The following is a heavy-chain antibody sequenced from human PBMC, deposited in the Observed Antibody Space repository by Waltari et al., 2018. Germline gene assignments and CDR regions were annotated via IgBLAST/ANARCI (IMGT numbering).Heavy chain of an antibody. CDR2: INPNSGGT. D-gene: IGHD3-3*01. Sequence: QVQLVQSGAEVKKPGASVKVSCKASGYTFTGYYMHWVRQAPGQGLEWMGRINPNSGGTNYAQKFQGRVTMTRDTSISTAYMELSRLRSDDTAVYYCARSAEYYDFWSGYLNDYWGQGTLVTVSS. CDR1: GYTFTGYY. V-gene: IGHV1-2*06. CDR3: ARSAEYYDFWSGYLNDY. J-gene: IGHJ4*02.